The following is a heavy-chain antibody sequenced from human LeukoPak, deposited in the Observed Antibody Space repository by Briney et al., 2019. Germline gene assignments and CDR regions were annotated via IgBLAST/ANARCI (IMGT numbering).Heavy chain of an antibody. CDR2: IYYSGST. V-gene: IGHV4-59*01. J-gene: IGHJ3*02. CDR1: GGSISNYY. Sequence: SETLSLTCTVSGGSISNYYWSWIRQSPGGGLEWIGYIYYSGSTNYNPSLMSRVTISVDTPRNQFSLRLSSVTAADTAMYYCARGGYCSSSSCYGDDAFDIWGQGTMVTVSS. D-gene: IGHD2-2*01. CDR3: ARGGYCSSSSCYGDDAFDI.